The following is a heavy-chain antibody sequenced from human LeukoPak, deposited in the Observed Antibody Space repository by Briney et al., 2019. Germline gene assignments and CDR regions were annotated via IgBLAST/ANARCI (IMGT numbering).Heavy chain of an antibody. CDR2: IIPIFGTA. D-gene: IGHD6-13*01. J-gene: IGHJ4*02. CDR1: GGTFSSYA. V-gene: IGHV1-69*05. Sequence: GASVKLSCKASGGTFSSYAISWVRQAPGQGLEWMGRIIPIFGTANYAQTFQSRVTLNTDESTSTADMELSSLRSEDTAVYYCARGRIAAAGPYDYWGQGTLVTVFS. CDR3: ARGRIAAAGPYDY.